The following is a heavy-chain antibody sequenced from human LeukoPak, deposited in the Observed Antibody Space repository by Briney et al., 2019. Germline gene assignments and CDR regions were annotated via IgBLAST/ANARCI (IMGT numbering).Heavy chain of an antibody. J-gene: IGHJ4*02. V-gene: IGHV3-30*02. D-gene: IGHD6-19*01. CDR2: IRYDGSNK. Sequence: PGGSLRFSCAASGFTFSSHGMHWVRQAPGKGLEWVAFIRYDGSNKYYADSVKGRFTISRDNSKNTLYLQMNSLRAEDTAVYYCAKDGPLSSGWYPVDFDYWGQGTLVTVSS. CDR1: GFTFSSHG. CDR3: AKDGPLSSGWYPVDFDY.